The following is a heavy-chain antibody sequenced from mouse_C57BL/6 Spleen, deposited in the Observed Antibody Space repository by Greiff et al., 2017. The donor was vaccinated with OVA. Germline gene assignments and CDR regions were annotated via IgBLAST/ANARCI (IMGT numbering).Heavy chain of an antibody. CDR2: ISSGSSTI. J-gene: IGHJ2*01. V-gene: IGHV5-17*01. CDR1: GFTFSDYG. CDR3: ARGGYFDY. Sequence: DVHLVESGGGLVKPGGSLKLSCAASGFTFSDYGMHWVRQAPETGLEWVAYISSGSSTIYYADTVKGRFTIARDNAKNTLFLQMTSLRAEDTAMYYCARGGYFDYWGQGTTLTVSS.